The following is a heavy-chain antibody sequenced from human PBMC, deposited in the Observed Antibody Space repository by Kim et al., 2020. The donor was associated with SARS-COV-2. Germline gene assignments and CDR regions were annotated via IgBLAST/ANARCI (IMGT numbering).Heavy chain of an antibody. CDR3: AKDTLPYYYGSGNRDAFDF. J-gene: IGHJ3*01. CDR2: INTETGNP. V-gene: IGHV7-4-1*02. D-gene: IGHD3-10*01. Sequence: ASVKVSCKASGYGFSSYAMNWLRQAPGQGPEWMGWINTETGNPTYAQGFTGRYVFSLDTSVSSAYLQINDLKAEDTAVYYCAKDTLPYYYGSGNRDAFDFWSQGTMVTVSS. CDR1: GYGFSSYA.